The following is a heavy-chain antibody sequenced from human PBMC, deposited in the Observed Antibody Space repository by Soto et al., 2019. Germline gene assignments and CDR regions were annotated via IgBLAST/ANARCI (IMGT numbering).Heavy chain of an antibody. CDR3: ARDRSGSYYPGYFDY. CDR2: ISYDGSNK. D-gene: IGHD1-26*01. V-gene: IGHV3-30-3*01. CDR1: GFTFSSYA. J-gene: IGHJ4*02. Sequence: QVQLVESGGGVVQPGRSLRLSCAASGFTFSSYAMHWVRQAPGKGLEWVAVISYDGSNKYYADSVKGRFTISRDNSKNTLYLQMNSLRAEDRAVYYCARDRSGSYYPGYFDYWGQGTLVTVSS.